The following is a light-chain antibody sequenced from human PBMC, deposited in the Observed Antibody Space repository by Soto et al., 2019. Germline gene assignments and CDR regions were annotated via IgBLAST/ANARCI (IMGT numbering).Light chain of an antibody. CDR1: QSVRRY. J-gene: IGKJ5*01. V-gene: IGKV3-11*01. CDR2: DAS. CDR3: QQRSNWPPDVT. Sequence: EIVLTQSPATLSLSPGERATLSCRASQSVRRYLAWYQQKPGQAPRLLIYDASNRATGIPARFSGSGSGTAFALTISSLEPEDFAVYYCQQRSNWPPDVTFGQGTRLEIK.